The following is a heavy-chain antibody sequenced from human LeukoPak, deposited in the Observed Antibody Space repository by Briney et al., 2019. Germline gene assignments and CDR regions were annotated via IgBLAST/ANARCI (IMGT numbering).Heavy chain of an antibody. CDR3: ARYRMATIGVGAFDI. V-gene: IGHV1-2*02. Sequence: ASVKVSCKASGYTFTGYYMHWVRQAPGQGLEWMGWINPNSGGTNYAQKFQGRVTMTRDTSISTAYMALSRLRSDDTAVYYCARYRMATIGVGAFDIWGQGTMVTVSS. CDR2: INPNSGGT. CDR1: GYTFTGYY. D-gene: IGHD5-24*01. J-gene: IGHJ3*02.